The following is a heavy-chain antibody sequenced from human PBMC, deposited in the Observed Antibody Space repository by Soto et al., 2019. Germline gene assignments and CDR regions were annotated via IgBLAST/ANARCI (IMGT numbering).Heavy chain of an antibody. CDR1: GYTFTSYY. D-gene: IGHD4-4*01. CDR2: INPSGGST. V-gene: IGHV1-46*01. Sequence: GASVKVSCKASGYTFTSYYMHWVRQAPGQGLEWMGIINPSGGSTSYAQKFQGRVTMTRDTSTSTVYMELSSLRSEDTAAYYCASDYSNYESFYGMDVWGQGTTVTVSS. CDR3: ASDYSNYESFYGMDV. J-gene: IGHJ6*02.